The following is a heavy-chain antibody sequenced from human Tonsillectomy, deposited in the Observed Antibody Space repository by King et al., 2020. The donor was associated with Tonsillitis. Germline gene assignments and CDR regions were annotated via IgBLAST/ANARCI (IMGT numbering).Heavy chain of an antibody. D-gene: IGHD6-19*01. V-gene: IGHV4-59*08. CDR1: GGSIGSYY. CDR3: ARTYSSGWYRWFDP. CDR2: IYYSGST. Sequence: VQLQESGPGLVKPSETLSLTCTVSGGSIGSYYWSWIRQPPGKGLEWIGYIYYSGSTNYNPSLKSRVTISVDTSKNQFSLKLSSVTAADPAVYYCARTYSSGWYRWFDPWGQGTLVTVSS. J-gene: IGHJ5*02.